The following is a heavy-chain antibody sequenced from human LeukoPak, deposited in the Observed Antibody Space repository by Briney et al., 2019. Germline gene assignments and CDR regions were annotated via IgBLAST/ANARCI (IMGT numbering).Heavy chain of an antibody. CDR2: MNPNSGNT. V-gene: IGHV1-8*01. D-gene: IGHD3-16*01. Sequence: GASVNVSCKASGYTFTSYDINWVRQATGQGLEWMGWMNPNSGNTGYAQKFQGRVTMTRNTSISTAYMELSSLRSEDTAVYYCASPGEGYAPAFDIWGQGTMVTVSS. CDR1: GYTFTSYD. CDR3: ASPGEGYAPAFDI. J-gene: IGHJ3*02.